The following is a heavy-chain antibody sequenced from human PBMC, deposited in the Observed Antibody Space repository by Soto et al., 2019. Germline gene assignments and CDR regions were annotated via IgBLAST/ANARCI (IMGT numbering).Heavy chain of an antibody. Sequence: SNAWMNWVRQAPGKGLERVGRIKSKTDGGPTDYAAPVKGRFTISRDDSKNTLYLQMNSLKTEDTAVYYCTTQMVFPDYWGQGCLVTVPS. CDR3: TTQMVFPDY. D-gene: IGHD2-8*01. V-gene: IGHV3-15*07. J-gene: IGHJ4*02. CDR2: IKSKTDGGPT. CDR1: SNAW.